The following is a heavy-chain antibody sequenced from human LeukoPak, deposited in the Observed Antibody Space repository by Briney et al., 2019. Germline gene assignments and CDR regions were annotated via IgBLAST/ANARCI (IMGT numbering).Heavy chain of an antibody. CDR1: GGSISSSY. V-gene: IGHV4-59*12. CDR2: IYYSGST. CDR3: ARASYDSSGSIDD. Sequence: SETLSLTCTVSGGSISSSYWGWIRQPPGKGLEWLGYIYYSGSTNYNPSLKSRVTVSVVTSKNQFALKLSSVTAADTAVYYCARASYDSSGSIDDWGQGTLVTVSS. D-gene: IGHD3-22*01. J-gene: IGHJ4*02.